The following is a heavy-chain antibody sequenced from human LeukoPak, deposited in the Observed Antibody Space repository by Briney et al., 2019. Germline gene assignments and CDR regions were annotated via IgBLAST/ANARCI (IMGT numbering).Heavy chain of an antibody. J-gene: IGHJ4*02. CDR3: AREASGMYYYDSSGYYYY. D-gene: IGHD3-22*01. CDR2: IYYSGST. CDR1: GGSMSSSSYY. V-gene: IGHV4-39*07. Sequence: SETLSLTCTVSGGSMSSSSYYWGWIRQPPGKGLEWIGDIYYSGSTYYNPSLKSRVTISVDTSKNQFSLKLSSVTAADTAVYYCAREASGMYYYDSSGYYYYWGQGTLVTVSS.